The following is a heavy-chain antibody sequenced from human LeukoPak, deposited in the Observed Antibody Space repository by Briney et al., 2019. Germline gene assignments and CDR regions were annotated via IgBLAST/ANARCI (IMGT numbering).Heavy chain of an antibody. CDR1: GFTFSSYG. Sequence: GGSLRLSCAASGFTFSSYGMNWVRQAPGKGLEWVSYISSSGSTIYYADSVKGRFTISRDNAKNSLYLQMNSLRAEDTAVYYCARAANPYDFWSGYYLYYFDYWGQGTLVTVSS. J-gene: IGHJ4*02. CDR3: ARAANPYDFWSGYYLYYFDY. V-gene: IGHV3-48*03. D-gene: IGHD3-3*01. CDR2: ISSSGSTI.